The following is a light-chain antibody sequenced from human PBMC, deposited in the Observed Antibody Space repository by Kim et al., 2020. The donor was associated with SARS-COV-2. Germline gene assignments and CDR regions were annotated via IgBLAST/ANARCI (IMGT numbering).Light chain of an antibody. Sequence: DIQMTQSPSTLSASVGDRVTITCRASQSVSSWLAWYQQKPGKAPKLLIYKASTLEGGVPSRFSGRASGTEFTLTINSLQPDDFATYSCQQYDSQPYTFGQGTKLEI. CDR2: KAS. J-gene: IGKJ2*01. V-gene: IGKV1-5*03. CDR1: QSVSSW. CDR3: QQYDSQPYT.